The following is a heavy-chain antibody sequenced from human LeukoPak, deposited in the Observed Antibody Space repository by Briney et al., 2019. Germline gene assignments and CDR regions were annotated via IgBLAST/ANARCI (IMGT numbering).Heavy chain of an antibody. J-gene: IGHJ4*02. V-gene: IGHV4-59*12. D-gene: IGHD4-17*01. CDR2: IYYSGST. CDR1: GGSISSYY. Sequence: SETLSLTCTVSGGSISSYYWSWIRQPPGEGLEWIGYIYYSGSTDYNPSLKSRVTISVDTSKNQFSLKLSSVTAADTAVYYCARGDYGDFDYWGQGTLVTVSS. CDR3: ARGDYGDFDY.